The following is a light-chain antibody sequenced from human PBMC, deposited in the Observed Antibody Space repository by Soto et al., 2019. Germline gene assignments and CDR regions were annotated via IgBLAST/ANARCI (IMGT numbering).Light chain of an antibody. V-gene: IGLV2-11*01. CDR3: SSYGGRYSSVV. Sequence: QSALTQPRSVSGSPGQSVAISCTGTSSAVGGYNYVSWYQHHPGKAPESLIYDVNKRPSRVPDRFSGSKSDNTASLTTSGLQAEDEADYSCSSYGGRYSSVVVGGGTKLTVL. CDR2: DVN. CDR1: SSAVGGYNY. J-gene: IGLJ3*02.